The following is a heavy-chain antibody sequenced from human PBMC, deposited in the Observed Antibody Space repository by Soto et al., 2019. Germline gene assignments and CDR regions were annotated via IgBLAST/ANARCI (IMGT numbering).Heavy chain of an antibody. V-gene: IGHV1-18*01. D-gene: IGHD6-13*01. J-gene: IGHJ5*02. CDR1: GYTFTSYG. CDR2: ISAYNGNT. CDR3: ARGGAAAVSFRRQNPNWFDP. Sequence: ASVKVSCKASGYTFTSYGISWVRQAPGQGLEWMGWISAYNGNTNYAQKLQGRVTMTTDTSTSTAYMELRSLRSDDTAVYYCARGGAAAVSFRRQNPNWFDPWGQGTLVTVSS.